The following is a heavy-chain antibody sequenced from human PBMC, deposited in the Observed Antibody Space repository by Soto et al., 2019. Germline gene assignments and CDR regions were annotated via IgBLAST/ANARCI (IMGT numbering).Heavy chain of an antibody. CDR2: IYYSGST. J-gene: IGHJ2*01. Sequence: QVQLQESGPGLVKPSQTLSLTCTVSGGSISSGGYYWSWIRQHPGKGLEWIGYIYYSGSTYYNPSLKRRVTISVDTSKNQFSLKLSSVTAADTAVYYCARDSTTVTRLAYWYFDLWGRGTLVTVSS. D-gene: IGHD4-17*01. V-gene: IGHV4-31*03. CDR1: GGSISSGGYY. CDR3: ARDSTTVTRLAYWYFDL.